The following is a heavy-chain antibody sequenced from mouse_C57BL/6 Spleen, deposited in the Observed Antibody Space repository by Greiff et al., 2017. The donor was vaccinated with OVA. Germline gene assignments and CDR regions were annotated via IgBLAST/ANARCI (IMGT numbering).Heavy chain of an antibody. CDR3: ASGYFDD. V-gene: IGHV1-50*01. CDR2: IDPSDSYT. J-gene: IGHJ1*03. Sequence: QVQLQQPGAELVKPGASVKLSCKASGYTFTSYWMQWVKQRPGQGLEWIGEIDPSDSYTNYNQKFKGKATLTVDKSSSTAYMQLSSLTSEDSAVYYCASGYFDDWGKGTTVTVSS. CDR1: GYTFTSYW.